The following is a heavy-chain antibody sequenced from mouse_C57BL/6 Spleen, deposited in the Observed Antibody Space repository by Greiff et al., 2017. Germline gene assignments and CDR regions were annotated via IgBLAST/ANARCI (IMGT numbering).Heavy chain of an antibody. CDR2: ISYDGSN. V-gene: IGHV3-6*01. CDR1: GYSITSGYY. Sequence: EVQLQQSGPGLVKPSQSLSLTCSVTGYSITSGYYWNWIRQFPGNKLEWMGYISYDGSNNYNPSLKNRISITRDTSKNQFFLKLNSVTTEDTATYYCARLEVDYWGQGTSVTVSS. J-gene: IGHJ4*01. CDR3: ARLEVDY.